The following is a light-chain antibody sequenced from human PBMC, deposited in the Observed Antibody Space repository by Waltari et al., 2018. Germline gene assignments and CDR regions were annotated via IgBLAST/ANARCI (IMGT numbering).Light chain of an antibody. CDR3: QAWDSSTGV. V-gene: IGLV3-1*01. J-gene: IGLJ2*01. CDR2: QDS. Sequence: SYELTQPPSVSVSPGQTASITCSGDTLGDKYACWYQQKPGQSPVLVIDQDSKRPSGIPERFAGSNSGNTATLTISGTQAMDEADYYCQAWDSSTGVFGGGTKLTVL. CDR1: TLGDKY.